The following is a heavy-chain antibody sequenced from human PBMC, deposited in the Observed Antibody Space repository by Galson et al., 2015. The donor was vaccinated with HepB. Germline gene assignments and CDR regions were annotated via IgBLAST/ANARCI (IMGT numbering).Heavy chain of an antibody. CDR3: ARNSYDGSGYYFYFQH. Sequence: SLGLSCAAAGFTFSTYGMHWVRQAPGKGLEGVAVIWHDGSNKYHADSVKGRFTISRDDSKNTLYLQMNSLRAEDTAVYYCARNSYDGSGYYFYFQHWGQGTLVTVSS. D-gene: IGHD3-22*01. V-gene: IGHV3-33*01. CDR1: GFTFSTYG. CDR2: IWHDGSNK. J-gene: IGHJ1*01.